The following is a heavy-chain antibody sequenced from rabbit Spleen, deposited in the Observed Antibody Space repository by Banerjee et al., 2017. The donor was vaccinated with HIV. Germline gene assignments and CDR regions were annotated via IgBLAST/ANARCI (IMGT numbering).Heavy chain of an antibody. CDR1: GFSFSDRDV. CDR2: IYAGSSGDT. D-gene: IGHD8-1*01. CDR3: ARDTGSSFSSYGMDL. V-gene: IGHV1S45*01. Sequence: QEQLVESGGGLVKPEGSLTLTCKASGFSFSDRDVMCWVRQAPGKGLQWIACIYAGSSGDTYYASWAKGRFTISKTSSTTVTLQMTSLTAADTATYFCARDTGSSFSSYGMDLWGQGTLVTVS. J-gene: IGHJ6*01.